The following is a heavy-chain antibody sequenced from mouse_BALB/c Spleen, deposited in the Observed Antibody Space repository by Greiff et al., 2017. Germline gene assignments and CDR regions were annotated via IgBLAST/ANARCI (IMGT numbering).Heavy chain of an antibody. D-gene: IGHD2-13*01. J-gene: IGHJ4*01. CDR2: IYPGTGST. CDR3: ARGERDYAMDD. V-gene: IGHV1S132*01. Sequence: VQLQQSGAELVRPGASVTLSCKTSGYTFTSYWIHWVKQRPGQGLEWIARIYPGTGSTYYNEKFKGKATLTADKSSSTAYMQLSSLKSEDSAVCVYARGERDYAMDDWGQGTSVTVSS. CDR1: GYTFTSYW.